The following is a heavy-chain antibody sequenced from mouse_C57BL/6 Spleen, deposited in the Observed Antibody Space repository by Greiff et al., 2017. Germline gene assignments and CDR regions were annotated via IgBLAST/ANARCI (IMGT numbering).Heavy chain of an antibody. CDR3: TRGSNYEDWYFDV. J-gene: IGHJ1*03. V-gene: IGHV5-9-1*02. CDR2: ISSGGDYI. Sequence: DVQLQESGEGLVKPGGSLKLSCAASGFTFSSYAMSWVRQTPEKRLEWVAYISSGGDYIYYADTVKGRFTISRDNARNTLYLQMSSLKSEDTAMYYCTRGSNYEDWYFDVWGTGTTVTVSS. CDR1: GFTFSSYA. D-gene: IGHD2-5*01.